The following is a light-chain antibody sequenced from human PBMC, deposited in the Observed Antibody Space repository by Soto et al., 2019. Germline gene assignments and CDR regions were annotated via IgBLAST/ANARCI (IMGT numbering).Light chain of an antibody. Sequence: QSVLTQPPSVSGAPGQRVTISCTGSSSNIGTGYDVHWYQQLPGTAPKLLIYANNNRPSGVPDRFSGSKSGTSASLAITGLQAEDEADYYCAGWDDSLNGWVFGGGTKVTVL. V-gene: IGLV1-40*01. J-gene: IGLJ3*02. CDR3: AGWDDSLNGWV. CDR2: ANN. CDR1: SSNIGTGYD.